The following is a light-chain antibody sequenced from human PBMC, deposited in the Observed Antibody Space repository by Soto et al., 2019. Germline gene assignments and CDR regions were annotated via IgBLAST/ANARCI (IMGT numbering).Light chain of an antibody. CDR3: QSYDSSLSSYV. CDR1: SSNIGAGFD. J-gene: IGLJ1*01. CDR2: ANS. V-gene: IGLV1-40*01. Sequence: QSALAQPPSVSGAPGQRLTISCTGSSSNIGAGFDVHWYQQLPGAGPKLLIFANSIRPSGVPGRFSGSKSGTSASLAITGLQAEDEADYYCQSYDSSLSSYVFGTGTKVTVL.